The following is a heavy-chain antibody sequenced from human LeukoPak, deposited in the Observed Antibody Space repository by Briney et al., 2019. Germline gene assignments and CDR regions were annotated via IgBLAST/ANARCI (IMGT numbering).Heavy chain of an antibody. J-gene: IGHJ4*02. Sequence: LAGGSLRLSCAASGFTFINYAMSWVRQAPGMGLEWVSGISGGSDGTYYADSVKGRFTISRDNSKNTLHLQMNSLRAEDTAIYYCAKGSSGYIYGDYWGQGTLVTVSS. CDR2: ISGGSDGT. CDR1: GFTFINYA. D-gene: IGHD5-18*01. V-gene: IGHV3-23*01. CDR3: AKGSSGYIYGDY.